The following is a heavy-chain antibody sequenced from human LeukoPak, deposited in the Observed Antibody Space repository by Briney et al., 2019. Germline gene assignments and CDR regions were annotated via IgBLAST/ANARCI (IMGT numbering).Heavy chain of an antibody. V-gene: IGHV4-34*01. J-gene: IGHJ6*03. D-gene: IGHD5-12*01. CDR2: INHSGST. Sequence: SETLSLTCAVYGGSFSGYYWSWIRQPLGKGLEWIGEINHSGSTNYNPSLKSRVTISVDTSKNQFSLKLSSVTAADTAVCYCARVLVATISYYYYYMDVWGKGTTVTVSS. CDR3: ARVLVATISYYYYYMDV. CDR1: GGSFSGYY.